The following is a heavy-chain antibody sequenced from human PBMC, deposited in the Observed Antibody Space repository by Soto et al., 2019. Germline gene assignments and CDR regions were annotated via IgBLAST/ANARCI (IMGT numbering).Heavy chain of an antibody. CDR3: ARVHIIGGVITHEKGFDY. V-gene: IGHV1-18*01. J-gene: IGHJ4*02. CDR2: ISGYNGNP. CDR1: GYTFTTYG. D-gene: IGHD3-16*01. Sequence: QVQLVQSGAEVKKPGASVKVSCKASGYTFTTYGISWVRQAPGQGVEWMGGISGYNGNPKYAQKLQGRVTMTTDASTSTAHMELRSLRSDDTAVYYCARVHIIGGVITHEKGFDYWGQGTLVSVSS.